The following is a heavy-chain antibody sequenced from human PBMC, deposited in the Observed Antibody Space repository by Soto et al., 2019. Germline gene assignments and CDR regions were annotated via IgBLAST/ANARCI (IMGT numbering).Heavy chain of an antibody. CDR3: ARAAIIITFGGIYYYYGMDV. V-gene: IGHV4-34*01. J-gene: IGHJ6*02. Sequence: SETLSLTCAVYGGSFSGYYWSWIRQPPGKGLEWIGEINHSGSTNYNPSLKSRVTISVDTSKNQFSLKLSSVTAADTAVYYCARAAIIITFGGIYYYYGMDVWGQGTTVTVSS. CDR1: GGSFSGYY. CDR2: INHSGST. D-gene: IGHD3-16*01.